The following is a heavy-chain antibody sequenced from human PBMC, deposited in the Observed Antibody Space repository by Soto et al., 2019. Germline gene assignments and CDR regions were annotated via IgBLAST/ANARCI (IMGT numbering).Heavy chain of an antibody. CDR2: IIPIFGTA. Sequence: QVQLVQSGAEVKKPGSSVKVSCKASGGTFSSYAISWVRQAPGQGLEWMGGIIPIFGTANYAQKLQGRVTMTTDTSTSTAYMELRSLRSDDTAVYYCARVGVVVPAAILDFDYWGQGTLVTVSS. CDR3: ARVGVVVPAAILDFDY. J-gene: IGHJ4*02. D-gene: IGHD2-2*01. V-gene: IGHV1-69*06. CDR1: GGTFSSYA.